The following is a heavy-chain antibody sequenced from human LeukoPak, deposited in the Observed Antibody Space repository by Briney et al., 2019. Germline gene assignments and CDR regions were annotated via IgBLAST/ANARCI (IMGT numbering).Heavy chain of an antibody. Sequence: PGGSLRLSCAASGFIVSSYEMNWVRQAPGKGLEWVSFIASDSTIYYADSVKGRFTLSRDNAKNSLYLQMNTLRAEDTAVYYCAELGITMIGGVWGKGTTVTISS. CDR2: IASDSTI. D-gene: IGHD3-10*02. CDR3: AELGITMIGGV. V-gene: IGHV3-48*03. J-gene: IGHJ6*04. CDR1: GFIVSSYE.